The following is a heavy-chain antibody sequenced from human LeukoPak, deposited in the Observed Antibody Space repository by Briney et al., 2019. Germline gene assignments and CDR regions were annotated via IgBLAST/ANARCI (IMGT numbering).Heavy chain of an antibody. D-gene: IGHD5-12*01. CDR3: ARDWWLRPSLYYYYYGMDV. Sequence: GASVKVSCKASGYTFTGYYTHWVRQAPGQGREWRGWINPNSGGSNYAQKLQGRVTMTRDTAISTDYMELSRLRSDDTAVYYCARDWWLRPSLYYYYYGMDVWGQGTTVTVSS. V-gene: IGHV1-2*02. J-gene: IGHJ6*02. CDR1: GYTFTGYY. CDR2: INPNSGGS.